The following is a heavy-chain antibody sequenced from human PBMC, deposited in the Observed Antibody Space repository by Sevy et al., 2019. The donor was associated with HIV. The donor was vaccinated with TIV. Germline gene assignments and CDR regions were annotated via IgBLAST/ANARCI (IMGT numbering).Heavy chain of an antibody. V-gene: IGHV3-74*01. Sequence: GGSLRLSCAASGFTFSSYWMHWVRQAPGKGLVWVSRINSDGSSTSYADSVKGRFTISRDNAKNTLYLQMNSLRAEDTAEYYWARVGIAAAGDYYYYMDVWGKGTTVTVSS. CDR2: INSDGSST. CDR3: ARVGIAAAGDYYYYMDV. D-gene: IGHD6-13*01. CDR1: GFTFSSYW. J-gene: IGHJ6*03.